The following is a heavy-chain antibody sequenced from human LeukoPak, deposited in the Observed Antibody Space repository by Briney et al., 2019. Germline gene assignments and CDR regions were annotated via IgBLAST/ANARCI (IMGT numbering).Heavy chain of an antibody. D-gene: IGHD3-22*01. J-gene: IGHJ4*02. CDR1: GFTFSSFE. Sequence: GGSLRLSCATSGFTFSSFEMNWVRQAPGKGLEWVSYISSSSSTIYYADSVKGRFTISRDNAKNSLYLQMNSLRAEDTAVYYCARVLHKRNYDSSVYYGYWGQGTLVTVSS. CDR3: ARVLHKRNYDSSVYYGY. V-gene: IGHV3-48*03. CDR2: ISSSSSTI.